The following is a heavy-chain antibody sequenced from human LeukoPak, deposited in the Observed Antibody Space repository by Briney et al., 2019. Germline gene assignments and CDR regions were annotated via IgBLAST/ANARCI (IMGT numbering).Heavy chain of an antibody. CDR3: ARRGALNGDSSGYYYVQPFDY. V-gene: IGHV4-34*01. CDR1: GFTFSSYS. Sequence: RSGGSLRLSCAASGFTFSSYSMNWVRQPPGKGLEWIGEINHSGSTNYNPSLKSRVTISVDTSKNQFSLKLSSVTAADTAVYYCARRGALNGDSSGYYYVQPFDYWGQGTLVTVSS. J-gene: IGHJ4*02. CDR2: INHSGST. D-gene: IGHD3-22*01.